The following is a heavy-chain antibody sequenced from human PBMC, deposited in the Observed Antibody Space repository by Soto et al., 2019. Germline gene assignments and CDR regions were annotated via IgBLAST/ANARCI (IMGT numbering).Heavy chain of an antibody. D-gene: IGHD5-18*01. CDR1: GGTFSSYA. CDR2: IIPIFGTA. V-gene: IGHV1-69*01. CDR3: ARVPMVTLHYDYGMDV. Sequence: QVQLVQSGAEVKKPGSSVKVSCKASGGTFSSYAISWVRQAPGQGLEWMGGIIPIFGTANYAQKFQGRVTITADESTRTAYMELSRLRSEDTAVYYCARVPMVTLHYDYGMDVWGQGTTVTVSS. J-gene: IGHJ6*02.